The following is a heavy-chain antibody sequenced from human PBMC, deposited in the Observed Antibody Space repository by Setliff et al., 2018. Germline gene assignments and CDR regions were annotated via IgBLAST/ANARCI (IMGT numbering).Heavy chain of an antibody. CDR1: GDSISSYY. CDR3: ARHVLGQQLVYNWFDP. D-gene: IGHD6-13*01. J-gene: IGHJ5*02. Sequence: SETLSLTCTVSGDSISSYYWSWIRQPAGKGLEWSGHIYTSGSTNYNPSLKSRVTISVDTSKNQFSLKLSSVTAADTAVYYCARHVLGQQLVYNWFDPWGQGTLVTVSS. CDR2: IYTSGST. V-gene: IGHV4-4*07.